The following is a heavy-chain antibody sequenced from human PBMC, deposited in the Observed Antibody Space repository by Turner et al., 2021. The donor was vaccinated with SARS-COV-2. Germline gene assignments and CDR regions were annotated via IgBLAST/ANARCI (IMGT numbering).Heavy chain of an antibody. V-gene: IGHV2-5*02. CDR3: ARSSVVVITGAFDI. D-gene: IGHD3-22*01. Sequence: QITLKESGPTLVKPTQTLTLTFTFSGFSLTPSGVGVGWIRQPPGKALEWLALIYWDDDKRYSPSLKSRLTITKDTSKNQVVLTMTNMDPVDTATYYCARSSVVVITGAFDIWGQGTMVTVSS. CDR2: IYWDDDK. J-gene: IGHJ3*02. CDR1: GFSLTPSGVG.